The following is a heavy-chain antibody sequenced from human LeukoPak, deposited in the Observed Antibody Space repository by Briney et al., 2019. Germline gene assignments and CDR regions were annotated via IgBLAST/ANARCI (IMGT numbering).Heavy chain of an antibody. V-gene: IGHV3-11*01. CDR1: GFTFSDYY. Sequence: GGSLRLSCAASGFTFSDYYMSWIRQAPGKGLEWVSYISSSGSTIYYADSVKGRFTISRDNARNSLYLQMNSLRAEDTALYYCAKTRFGYSYGPFDYWGQGTLVTVSS. CDR2: ISSSGSTI. CDR3: AKTRFGYSYGPFDY. D-gene: IGHD5-18*01. J-gene: IGHJ4*02.